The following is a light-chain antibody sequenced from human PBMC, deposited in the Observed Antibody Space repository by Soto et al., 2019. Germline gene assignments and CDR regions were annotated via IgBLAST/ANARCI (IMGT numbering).Light chain of an antibody. J-gene: IGKJ5*01. CDR2: AAS. Sequence: EIVLTQSPGTLSLSPGERATLSCRASQSVTSSYLACYQQKPGQAPRLLIYAASSRATGIPDRFSGSGSGSEVTLTIRSLQPEDFAVYYCQQYNNCPISIVQGTRLEIK. V-gene: IGKV3-20*01. CDR1: QSVTSSY. CDR3: QQYNNCPIS.